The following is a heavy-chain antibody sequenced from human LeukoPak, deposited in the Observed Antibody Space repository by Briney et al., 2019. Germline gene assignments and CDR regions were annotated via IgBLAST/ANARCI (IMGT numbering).Heavy chain of an antibody. CDR2: INHSGST. CDR3: ARVYFMADPPRPSYYFDY. CDR1: GGSFSGYY. Sequence: SETLSLTCAVYGGSFSGYYWSWIRQPPGKGLGWIGEINHSGSTNYNPSLKSRVTISVDTSKNQFSLKLSSVTAADTAVYYCARVYFMADPPRPSYYFDYWGQGTLVTVSS. V-gene: IGHV4-34*01. J-gene: IGHJ4*02. D-gene: IGHD3-9*01.